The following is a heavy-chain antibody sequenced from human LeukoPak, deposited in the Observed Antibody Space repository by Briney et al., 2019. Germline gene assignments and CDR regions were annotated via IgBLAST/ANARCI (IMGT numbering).Heavy chain of an antibody. CDR2: ISYDGSNK. CDR1: GFTFSSYG. D-gene: IGHD3-3*01. V-gene: IGHV3-30*18. J-gene: IGHJ5*02. Sequence: GALRLSCAASGFTFSSYGMHWVRQAPGKGLEWVAVISYDGSNKYYADSVKGRFTISRDNSKNTLYLQMNSLRAEDTAVYYCAKDGLPVLRFLEWYPYNWFDPWGQGTLVTVSS. CDR3: AKDGLPVLRFLEWYPYNWFDP.